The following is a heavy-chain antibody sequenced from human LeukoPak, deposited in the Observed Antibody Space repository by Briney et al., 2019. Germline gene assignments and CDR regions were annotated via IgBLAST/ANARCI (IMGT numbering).Heavy chain of an antibody. D-gene: IGHD3-10*01. CDR3: ARRGMVRGVSNPWRWFDP. CDR1: GGSFSGYY. Sequence: SETLSLTCAVYGGSFSGYYWSWIRQPPGKGLEWIGGINHSGSTNYNPSLKSRVTISVDTSKNQFSLKLSSVTAADTAVYYCARRGMVRGVSNPWRWFDPWAREPWSPSPQ. J-gene: IGHJ5*02. V-gene: IGHV4-34*01. CDR2: INHSGST.